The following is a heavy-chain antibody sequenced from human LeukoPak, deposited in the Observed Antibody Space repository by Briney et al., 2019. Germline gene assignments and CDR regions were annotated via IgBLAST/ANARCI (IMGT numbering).Heavy chain of an antibody. V-gene: IGHV4-4*07. J-gene: IGHJ5*02. D-gene: IGHD3/OR15-3a*01. CDR2: IYTSGST. CDR3: ARQGLDRGAFDP. Sequence: PSETLSLTCTVSGGSLSSYYWSWLRQPAGKGLEWIGRIYTSGSTNYNPSLKSRVTMSVDTSKNQFSLKLSSVTAADTAVYYCARQGLDRGAFDPWGQGTLVTASS. CDR1: GGSLSSYY.